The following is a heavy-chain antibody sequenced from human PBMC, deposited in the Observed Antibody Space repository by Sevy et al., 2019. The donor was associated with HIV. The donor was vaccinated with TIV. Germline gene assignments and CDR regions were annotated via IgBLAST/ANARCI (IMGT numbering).Heavy chain of an antibody. J-gene: IGHJ4*02. Sequence: ASVKVSCKASGGTFSSYAISWVRQAAGQGLEWMGGIIPIFGTANYAQKFQGRVTITADESTSTAYMELSSLRSEDTAVYYCARSSGYSYGSGYWGQGTLVTVSS. CDR2: IIPIFGTA. CDR3: ARSSGYSYGSGY. D-gene: IGHD5-18*01. V-gene: IGHV1-69*13. CDR1: GGTFSSYA.